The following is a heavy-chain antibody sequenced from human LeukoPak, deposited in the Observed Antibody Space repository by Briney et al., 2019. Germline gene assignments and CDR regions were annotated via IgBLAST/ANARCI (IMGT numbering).Heavy chain of an antibody. CDR2: ISSSSSYI. CDR3: ARDGSSGWYDEAWPMDV. Sequence: KPGRSLRLSCAASGFTFSSYAMNWVRQAPGKGLEWVSSISSSSSYIYYADSVKGRFTISRDNAKNSLYLQMNSLRAEDTAVYYCARDGSSGWYDEAWPMDVWGQGTTVTVSS. CDR1: GFTFSSYA. V-gene: IGHV3-21*01. J-gene: IGHJ6*02. D-gene: IGHD6-19*01.